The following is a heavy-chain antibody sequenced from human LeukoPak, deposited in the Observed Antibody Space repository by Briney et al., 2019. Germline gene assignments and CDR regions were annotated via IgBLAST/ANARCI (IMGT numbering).Heavy chain of an antibody. V-gene: IGHV4-4*09. CDR1: GVSINTYY. CDR2: IYNGGNT. Sequence: SETLSLTCTVSGVSINTYYASWIRQAPGKGLEFIGFIYNGGNTNYNPSLKSRATISVDTSNNQFSLRLTSVTAADAAMYYCAAGPWELDFWGQGTLVTVSS. J-gene: IGHJ4*02. CDR3: AAGPWELDF. D-gene: IGHD1-26*01.